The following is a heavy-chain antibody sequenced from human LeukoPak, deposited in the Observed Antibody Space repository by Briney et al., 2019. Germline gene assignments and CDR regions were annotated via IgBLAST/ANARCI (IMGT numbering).Heavy chain of an antibody. J-gene: IGHJ4*02. CDR1: GYSFSTYW. D-gene: IGHD3-16*01. Sequence: GESLKISCQGSGYSFSTYWITWVRQMPGKGLEWMGIIYPGDSDTRYSPSFQGQVTISADKSISTAYLQWSSLKASDTAMYYCARQEYSYASDFDYWGQGTLVTVSS. CDR3: ARQEYSYASDFDY. V-gene: IGHV5-51*01. CDR2: IYPGDSDT.